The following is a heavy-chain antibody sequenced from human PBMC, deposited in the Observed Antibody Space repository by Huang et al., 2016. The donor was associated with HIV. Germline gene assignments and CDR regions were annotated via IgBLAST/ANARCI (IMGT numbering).Heavy chain of an antibody. CDR1: GGSFSDYA. CDR3: AREGQNWLGKPFGALAF. J-gene: IGHJ4*03. D-gene: IGHD3-16*01. Sequence: QAQLVQSGAAVMKPGSSVRVSCKASGGSFSDYAFSWVRRAPGQGLGGRGGSIPRFGLTNYAPRLQGRVPIAADKSSNTVYLELTSLRSGATAVYYCAREGQNWLGKPFGALAFWGQGTEVIVSS. CDR2: SIPRFGLT. V-gene: IGHV1-69*10.